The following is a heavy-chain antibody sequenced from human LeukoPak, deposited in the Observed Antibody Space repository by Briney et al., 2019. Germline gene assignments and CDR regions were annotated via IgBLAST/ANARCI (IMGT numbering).Heavy chain of an antibody. V-gene: IGHV4-34*01. CDR1: AGSFSGYY. CDR3: ARGPAGDWYFDL. J-gene: IGHJ2*01. D-gene: IGHD3-10*01. Sequence: SETLSLTCAVYAGSFSGYYWSWIRQPPGKGLEWIGEINHSGGTNYIPSLKSRLTISVDMSKNQFSLRLSSVTAADTAMYYCARGPAGDWYFDLWGRGTLVTVSS. CDR2: INHSGGT.